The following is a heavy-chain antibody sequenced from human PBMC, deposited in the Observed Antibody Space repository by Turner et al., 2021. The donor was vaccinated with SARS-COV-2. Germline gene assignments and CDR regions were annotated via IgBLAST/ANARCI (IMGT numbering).Heavy chain of an antibody. D-gene: IGHD5-12*01. V-gene: IGHV3-30-3*01. J-gene: IGHJ4*02. Sequence: QVQLVESGGGVVHPGRSLSLSCAAPGFTFSSYAMHWVRQAPGKGLGWVAVISYDGSNKFYADSVKGRFTISRDNSKNTLYLQMNSLRAEDTAVYYCARGGGYGAAFDYWGQGTLVTVSS. CDR1: GFTFSSYA. CDR2: ISYDGSNK. CDR3: ARGGGYGAAFDY.